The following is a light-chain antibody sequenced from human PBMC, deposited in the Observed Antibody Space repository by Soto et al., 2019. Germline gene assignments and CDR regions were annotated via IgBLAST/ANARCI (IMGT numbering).Light chain of an antibody. V-gene: IGKV3-15*01. CDR2: GAS. J-gene: IGKJ1*01. Sequence: TDSPHTLSLSPGARATLSCRASQTVSSNYLAWCQQRPGQAPRLLIYGASTRATGIPARFSGSGSGTEFTLTINSLQSEDFAVYYCQQYNTWPRTFGQGTKVDIK. CDR1: QTVSSN. CDR3: QQYNTWPRT.